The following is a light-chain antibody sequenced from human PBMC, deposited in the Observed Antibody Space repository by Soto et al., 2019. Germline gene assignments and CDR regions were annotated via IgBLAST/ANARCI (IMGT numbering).Light chain of an antibody. Sequence: EIVLTQSPATLSLSPGERATLSCRASQSVSSNLAGYQHKPGQAPRLLMYGASIRAAGVPDRFSGSGSGTEFTLTISRLEPEDFTVYYCHHYETFGQGTKVDIK. J-gene: IGKJ1*01. CDR3: HHYET. CDR2: GAS. CDR1: QSVSSN. V-gene: IGKV3-20*01.